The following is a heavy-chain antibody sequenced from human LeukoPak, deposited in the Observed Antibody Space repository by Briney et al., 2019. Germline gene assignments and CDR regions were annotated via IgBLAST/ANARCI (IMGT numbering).Heavy chain of an antibody. CDR1: GGSVSSDSYY. CDR3: ARHTIPILTGYFDY. CDR2: IYYSGST. J-gene: IGHJ4*02. V-gene: IGHV4-61*01. Sequence: SETLSLTCTVSGGSVSSDSYYWSWIRQPPGKGLEWIGYIYYSGSTNYNPSLKSRVTISVDTSKNQFSLKLSSVTAADTAVYYCARHTIPILTGYFDYWGQGTLVTVSS. D-gene: IGHD7-27*01.